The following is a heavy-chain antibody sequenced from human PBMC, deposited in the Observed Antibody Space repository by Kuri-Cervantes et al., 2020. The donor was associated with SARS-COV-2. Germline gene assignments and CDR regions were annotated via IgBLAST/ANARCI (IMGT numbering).Heavy chain of an antibody. V-gene: IGHV1-2*02. J-gene: IGHJ4*02. CDR1: GYTFTGYY. D-gene: IGHD6-19*01. CDR3: ARGRGGRIAVAGYLFDY. Sequence: ASVKFSCNASGYTFTGYYMHWVRQAPGQGLEWMGWINHNSVGTNYAQKFQGRVTMTRDTSISTAYMELRSLRSDDTAVYYCARGRGGRIAVAGYLFDYWGQGTLVTVSS. CDR2: INHNSVGT.